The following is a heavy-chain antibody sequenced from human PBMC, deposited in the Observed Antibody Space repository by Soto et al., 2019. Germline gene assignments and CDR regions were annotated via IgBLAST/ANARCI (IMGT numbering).Heavy chain of an antibody. CDR3: SRASGIAAAGPAFYYYGMDV. V-gene: IGHV1-3*01. CDR1: GYTFTSYA. CDR2: INAGNGNT. J-gene: IGHJ6*02. D-gene: IGHD6-13*01. Sequence: ASVKVSCKASGYTFTSYAMHWVRQAPGQRLEWMGWINAGNGNTKYSQKFQGRVTITRDTSASTAYMELSSLRSEDTAVYYCSRASGIAAAGPAFYYYGMDVWGQGTTVTVSS.